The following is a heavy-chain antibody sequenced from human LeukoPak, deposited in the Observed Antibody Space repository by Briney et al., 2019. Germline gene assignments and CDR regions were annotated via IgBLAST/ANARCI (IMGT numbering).Heavy chain of an antibody. CDR1: AFTFTHYA. CDR3: AEDIEALGTTWYYFDN. V-gene: IGHV3-23*01. J-gene: IGHJ4*01. D-gene: IGHD6-13*01. Sequence: GGSLRLSCAASAFTFTHYAMSWVRQAPGKGLERVSGISGSGGRTYYGDSVKGRFTSSRDNSKNTLYLQMNSLRAEDTAIYYCAEDIEALGTTWYYFDNWGQGTLVTVSS. CDR2: ISGSGGRT.